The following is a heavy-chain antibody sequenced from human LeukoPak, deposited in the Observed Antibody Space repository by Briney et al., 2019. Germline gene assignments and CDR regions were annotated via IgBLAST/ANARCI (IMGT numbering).Heavy chain of an antibody. CDR2: IGRQSGAST. J-gene: IGHJ5*02. Sequence: GESLRLSCAASGFSFASYAMSWVRQAPGEGLECVASIGRQSGASTYYAASVKGRFTVSRGNSRSTVYLQMNSLRADDTAIYYCSKKGQNGDYGGPAWGQGTLVTVSS. CDR3: SKKGQNGDYGGPA. V-gene: IGHV3-23*01. CDR1: GFSFASYA. D-gene: IGHD4-17*01.